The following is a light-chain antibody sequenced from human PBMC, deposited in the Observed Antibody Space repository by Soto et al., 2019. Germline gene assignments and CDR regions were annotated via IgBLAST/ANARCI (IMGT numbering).Light chain of an antibody. J-gene: IGLJ1*01. CDR3: GAWDDNLSRPV. CDR2: STD. V-gene: IGLV1-47*02. Sequence: QSALTQPPSASGTPGQRVTISCSGSGSNIGFNSIFWYQQLPGAAPKLLIHSTDQRPSGVPDRFSGSKSGTSCSLSISGLGSEDEAYYYCGAWDDNLSRPVLGSGTKVAVL. CDR1: GSNIGFNS.